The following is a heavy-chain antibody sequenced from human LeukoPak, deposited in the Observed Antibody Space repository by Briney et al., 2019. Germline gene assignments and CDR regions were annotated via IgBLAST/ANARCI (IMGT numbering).Heavy chain of an antibody. CDR2: IYYSGST. D-gene: IGHD3-10*02. Sequence: PSETLSLTCTVSGGSISSGDYYWSWIRQPPGKGLEWIGYIYYSGSTYYNPSLKSRVTISVDTSKNQFSLKLSSVTAADTAVYYCARDVLRAAFDIWGQGTMVTVSS. CDR3: ARDVLRAAFDI. CDR1: GGSISSGDYY. V-gene: IGHV4-30-4*08. J-gene: IGHJ3*02.